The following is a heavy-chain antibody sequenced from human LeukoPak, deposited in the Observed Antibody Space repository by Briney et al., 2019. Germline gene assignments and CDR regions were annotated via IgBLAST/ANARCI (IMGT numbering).Heavy chain of an antibody. Sequence: ASVKVSCKASEYTFTDYYMHWVRQAPGQGLEWMGWNNPNSGDTNYAQKFQGRVTMTRDPSISTAYMELSRLRSDDTAVYYCARDAWLVGTTNLYYFDYWGQGTLVTVSS. J-gene: IGHJ4*02. D-gene: IGHD1-26*01. CDR2: NNPNSGDT. V-gene: IGHV1-2*02. CDR3: ARDAWLVGTTNLYYFDY. CDR1: EYTFTDYY.